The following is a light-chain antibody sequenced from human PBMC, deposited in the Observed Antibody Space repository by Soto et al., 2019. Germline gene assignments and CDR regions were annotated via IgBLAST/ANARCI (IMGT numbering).Light chain of an antibody. CDR1: SSNIGSNT. CDR3: ATWDGSLSAYV. Sequence: QSVLTQSPSASGTPGQGVTISCSGSSSNIGSNTVDWYQQFPGTAPKLLXXXXIXRXSGVPDRFSGSKSVTSASLAIRGLQSEDEADYFCATWDGSLSAYVFGTGTKGTGL. CDR2: XXI. J-gene: IGLJ1*01. V-gene: IGLV1-44*01.